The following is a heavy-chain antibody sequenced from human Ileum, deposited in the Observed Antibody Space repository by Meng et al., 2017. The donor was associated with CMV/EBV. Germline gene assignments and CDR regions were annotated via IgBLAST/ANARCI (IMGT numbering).Heavy chain of an antibody. J-gene: IGHJ4*02. V-gene: IGHV3-23*03. Sequence: GGSLRLSCAASGFTFSSYAVSGVRQAPGKGLEWVSVIFSGGGRTYYTDSVKGRFTISRDDSENTLYLQMDSLRAEDTAVYYCAKDSNSEFWDYWGQGTLVTVSS. D-gene: IGHD3/OR15-3a*01. CDR2: IFSGGGRT. CDR1: GFTFSSYA. CDR3: AKDSNSEFWDY.